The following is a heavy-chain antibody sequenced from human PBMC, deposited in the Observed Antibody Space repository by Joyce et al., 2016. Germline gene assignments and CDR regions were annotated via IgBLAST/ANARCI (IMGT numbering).Heavy chain of an antibody. Sequence: ESGGGLVRPGGSLRLSCAASGFTFNNAGMYWVRQAPGQGLEWLGRIKSKSEGGTTDYAAPVKGRFIILRDDSKNTLYLQMNSLKTEDTAVYFCATSDFWSGYSIDYYYSGLDVWGQGTTVSVFS. CDR2: IKSKSEGGTT. CDR1: GFTFNNAG. D-gene: IGHD3-3*01. J-gene: IGHJ6*02. CDR3: ATSDFWSGYSIDYYYSGLDV. V-gene: IGHV3-15*01.